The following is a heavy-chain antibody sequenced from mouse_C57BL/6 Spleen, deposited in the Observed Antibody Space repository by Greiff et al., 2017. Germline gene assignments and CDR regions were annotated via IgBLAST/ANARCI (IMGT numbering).Heavy chain of an antibody. CDR2: ISDGGSYT. D-gene: IGHD1-1*01. V-gene: IGHV5-4*03. CDR3: ATYYYGSSGGYFGY. J-gene: IGHJ2*01. CDR1: GFTFSSYA. Sequence: EVKLVESGGGLVKPGGSLQLSCAASGFTFSSYAMSWVRQTPEKRLEWVATISDGGSYTYYPDNVKGRFTISRDNAKNNLYLQMSHLKSEDTAMYYCATYYYGSSGGYFGYWGQGTTLTVSS.